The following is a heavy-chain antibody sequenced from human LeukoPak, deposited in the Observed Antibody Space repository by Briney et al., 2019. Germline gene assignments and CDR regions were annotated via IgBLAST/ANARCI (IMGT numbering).Heavy chain of an antibody. J-gene: IGHJ4*02. V-gene: IGHV4-59*01. Sequence: SETLSLTCTVPDDSISDYYRGWTRQPPGKGLEWIGYIHNSGTSTYNLSLKSRVTISADTSKNQFSLKLNSMTTADTAVYYCTRGAGWLIDYWGQGILVTVSS. D-gene: IGHD3-16*01. CDR1: DDSISDYY. CDR2: IHNSGTS. CDR3: TRGAGWLIDY.